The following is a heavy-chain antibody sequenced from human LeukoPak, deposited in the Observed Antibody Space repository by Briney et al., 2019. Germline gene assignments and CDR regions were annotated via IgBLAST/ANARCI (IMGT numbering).Heavy chain of an antibody. CDR2: INHSGST. J-gene: IGHJ4*02. Sequence: PSETLSLTCAVYGGSFSGYYWSWIRQPPGKGLEWIGEINHSGSTNYNPSLKSRVTISVDTSKNQFSLKLSSVTAADTAVYYCARGDGGYCSSTSCPQSAAHLDYWGQGTLVTVSS. V-gene: IGHV4-34*01. CDR1: GGSFSGYY. D-gene: IGHD2-2*01. CDR3: ARGDGGYCSSTSCPQSAAHLDY.